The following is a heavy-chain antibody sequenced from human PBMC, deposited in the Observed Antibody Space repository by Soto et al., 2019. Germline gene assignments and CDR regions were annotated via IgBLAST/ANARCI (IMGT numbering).Heavy chain of an antibody. Sequence: QVQLQESGPGLVKPSQTLSLTCTVSGGSISSGGYYWSWIRQHPGKGLEWIGYIYYSGSTYYNPSLKGWVTISGGTAKNQFSLELRSVTAADTAVFYCARGFGFGGMDGWGPRATGTVS. J-gene: IGHJ6*02. CDR2: IYYSGST. D-gene: IGHD3-10*01. CDR3: ARGFGFGGMDG. CDR1: GGSISSGGYY. V-gene: IGHV4-31*03.